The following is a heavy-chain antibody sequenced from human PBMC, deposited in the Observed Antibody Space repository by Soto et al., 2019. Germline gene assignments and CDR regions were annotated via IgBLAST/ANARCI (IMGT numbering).Heavy chain of an antibody. J-gene: IGHJ4*02. V-gene: IGHV3-74*01. Sequence: GGSLRLSCAASGFTFSMYWMYWVRQVPGKGPEWVSRINDDGSSTNYADSVKGRFTISRDNAKNTLYLQMNDLRAEDAAVYYCTRGPRSTSTGTGAFWGQGTLVTVS. CDR3: TRGPRSTSTGTGAF. CDR2: INDDGSST. CDR1: GFTFSMYW. D-gene: IGHD1-1*01.